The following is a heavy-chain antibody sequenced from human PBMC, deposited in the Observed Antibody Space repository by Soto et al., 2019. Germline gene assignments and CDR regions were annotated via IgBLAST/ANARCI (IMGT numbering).Heavy chain of an antibody. D-gene: IGHD3-16*02. Sequence: PSDTLSLTCTVSGGSISSFSYYWSWIRQHPGKGLEWIGYIYYSGSTYYNPSLKSRVTISVDTSKSQFSLKLSSVTAADTAVYYCARVIDYYFDYWGQGTLVTVSS. CDR1: GGSISSFSYY. CDR2: IYYSGST. V-gene: IGHV4-31*03. J-gene: IGHJ4*02. CDR3: ARVIDYYFDY.